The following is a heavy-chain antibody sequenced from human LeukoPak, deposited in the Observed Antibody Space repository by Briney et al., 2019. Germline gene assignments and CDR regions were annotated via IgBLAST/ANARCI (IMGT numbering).Heavy chain of an antibody. Sequence: GGSLRLSCVASGFSFSNAWMSWVRQAPGKGLEWVGRIKSETDGGTTDYAAPVKGRFTISRDDSKNTVYLQMNSLKTEDTAMYYCTTDSETYDHDSSAYYYGSFDDWGQGTLVTVSS. CDR3: TTDSETYDHDSSAYYYGSFDD. D-gene: IGHD3-22*01. J-gene: IGHJ4*02. CDR2: IKSETDGGTT. CDR1: GFSFSNAW. V-gene: IGHV3-15*01.